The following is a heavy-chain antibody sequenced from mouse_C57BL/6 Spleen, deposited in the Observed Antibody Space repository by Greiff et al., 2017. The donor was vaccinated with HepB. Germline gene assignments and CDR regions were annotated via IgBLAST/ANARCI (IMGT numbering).Heavy chain of an antibody. CDR3: ARESYDYAMDY. CDR1: GFTFSDYY. V-gene: IGHV5-16*01. D-gene: IGHD1-1*01. CDR2: INYDGSST. Sequence: EVMLVESEGGLVQPGSSMKLSCTASGFTFSDYYMAWVRQVPEKGLEWVANINYDGSSTYYLDSLKIRFIISRDNAKNILYLQMSSLKSEDTATYYCARESYDYAMDYWGQGTSVTVSS. J-gene: IGHJ4*01.